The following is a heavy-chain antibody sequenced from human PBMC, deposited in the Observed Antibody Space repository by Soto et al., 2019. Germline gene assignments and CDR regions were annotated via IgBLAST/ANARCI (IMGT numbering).Heavy chain of an antibody. V-gene: IGHV3-11*06. D-gene: IGHD3-22*01. CDR2: ISSSSSYI. Sequence: LSLTCAVYCGSFSAYYWSWIRQPPGKGLEWVSSISSSSSYIYYADSVKGRFTISRDNSKNTLYLQMNSLRAEDTAVYYCARNPATTYYYDSSGYYAWGQGTLVTVSS. CDR1: CGSFSAYY. J-gene: IGHJ5*02. CDR3: ARNPATTYYYDSSGYYA.